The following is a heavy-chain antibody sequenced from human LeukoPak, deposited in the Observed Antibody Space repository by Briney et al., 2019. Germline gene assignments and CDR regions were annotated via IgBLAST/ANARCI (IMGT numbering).Heavy chain of an antibody. Sequence: PSETLSLTCTVSGGSISSYYWSWIRQPLGKGLEWIGYIYYSGSTNYNPSLKSRVTISVDTSKNQFSLKLSSVTAADTAVYYCARAVITGTTIPDAFDIWGQGTMVTVSS. J-gene: IGHJ3*02. CDR2: IYYSGST. CDR1: GGSISSYY. V-gene: IGHV4-59*01. CDR3: ARAVITGTTIPDAFDI. D-gene: IGHD1-20*01.